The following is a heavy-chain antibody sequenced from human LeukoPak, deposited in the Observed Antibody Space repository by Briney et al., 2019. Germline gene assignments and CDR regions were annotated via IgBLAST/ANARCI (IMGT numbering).Heavy chain of an antibody. Sequence: SETLSLTCTVSGGSISSYYWSWIRQPPGKGLEWIAYIYYSGGTNYNPSPKSRVTISVDTSKNQFFLKLSSVTAADTAVYYCARSPYYYDSSGYYAFDIWGQGTMVTASS. CDR2: IYYSGGT. J-gene: IGHJ3*02. CDR1: GGSISSYY. V-gene: IGHV4-59*01. D-gene: IGHD3-22*01. CDR3: ARSPYYYDSSGYYAFDI.